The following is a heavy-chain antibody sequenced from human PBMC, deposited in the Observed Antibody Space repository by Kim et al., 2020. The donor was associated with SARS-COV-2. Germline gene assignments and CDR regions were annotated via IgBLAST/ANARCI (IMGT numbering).Heavy chain of an antibody. J-gene: IGHJ5*02. CDR3: ARDNSATVPGTGRTRAWWFDP. D-gene: IGHD6-19*01. CDR2: INRSGNSP. CDR1: GYTFTSHW. Sequence: ASVKVSCKASGYTFTSHWMHWIRQAPGQGLEWIGVINRSGNSPTYAQNFQGRVTMTRDTSTNTDYMELSSLRSEDTAVYYCARDNSATVPGTGRTRAWWFDPWGQGTLVTVSS. V-gene: IGHV1-46*01.